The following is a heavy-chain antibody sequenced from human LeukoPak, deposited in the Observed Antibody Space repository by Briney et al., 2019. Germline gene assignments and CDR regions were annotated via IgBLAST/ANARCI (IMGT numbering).Heavy chain of an antibody. J-gene: IGHJ4*02. Sequence: GGPLRLSCAASGFPFSNYVMSWVRQAPGKGLEWVSSISGSGGSTYYADSVKGRVTISRDNSKNTLYLQVNSLRAEDTAVYLCAKGGQNYDFWRFDYWGQGTLVTVSS. D-gene: IGHD3-3*01. V-gene: IGHV3-23*01. CDR2: ISGSGGST. CDR3: AKGGQNYDFWRFDY. CDR1: GFPFSNYV.